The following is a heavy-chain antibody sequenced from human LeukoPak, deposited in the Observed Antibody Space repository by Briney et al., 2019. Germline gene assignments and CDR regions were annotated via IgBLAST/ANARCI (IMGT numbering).Heavy chain of an antibody. Sequence: GGSLRLSCTASGCTFGDYAMSWFRQAPGKGLEWVGFIRSKAYGGTTEYAASVKGRFTISRDDSKSIAYLQMNSLKTEDTAVYYCTREFQGNGFDYWGQGTLVTVSS. D-gene: IGHD2-8*01. CDR3: TREFQGNGFDY. CDR1: GCTFGDYA. J-gene: IGHJ4*02. CDR2: IRSKAYGGTT. V-gene: IGHV3-49*03.